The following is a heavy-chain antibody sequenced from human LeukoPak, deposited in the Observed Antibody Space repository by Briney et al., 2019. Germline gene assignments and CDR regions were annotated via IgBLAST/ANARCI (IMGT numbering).Heavy chain of an antibody. V-gene: IGHV3-74*01. CDR1: GFTFTNYW. J-gene: IGHJ5*02. D-gene: IGHD3-22*01. CDR2: INSDGINT. CDR3: ARDLGQYYDTSDNWFDP. Sequence: GGSLRLSCAASGFTFTNYWMHWVRQAPGKGLVWVSRINSDGINTSYADSVKGRFTISRDNAKNTLNLQMNSLRAEDTAVYYCARDLGQYYDTSDNWFDPWGQGTLVTVSS.